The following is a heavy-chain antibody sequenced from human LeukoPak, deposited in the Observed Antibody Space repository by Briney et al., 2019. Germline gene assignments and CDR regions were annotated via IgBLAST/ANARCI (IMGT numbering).Heavy chain of an antibody. Sequence: GGSLRLSCAASGFTFSSYGMHWVRQAPGKGLEWEAVIWYDGSNKYYADSVKGRFTISRDNSKNTLYLQMNSLRAEDTAVYYCAKDLYYDSSGPFDYWGQGTLVTVSS. CDR3: AKDLYYDSSGPFDY. CDR2: IWYDGSNK. CDR1: GFTFSSYG. V-gene: IGHV3-33*06. D-gene: IGHD3-22*01. J-gene: IGHJ4*02.